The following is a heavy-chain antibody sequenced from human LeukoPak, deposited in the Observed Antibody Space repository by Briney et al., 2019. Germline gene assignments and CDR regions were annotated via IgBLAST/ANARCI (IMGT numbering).Heavy chain of an antibody. V-gene: IGHV4-34*01. D-gene: IGHD6-19*01. CDR1: GGSFSGYY. J-gene: IGHJ5*02. Sequence: SETLSLTCAVYGGSFSGYYWSWIRQPPGKWREWVGEINHIGSTNYNPSLKSLCTISVDTSKNQFSLKLSAVTAADTAVYYCARGISGWYGDHWFDPWGQGTLVTVSS. CDR3: ARGISGWYGDHWFDP. CDR2: INHIGST.